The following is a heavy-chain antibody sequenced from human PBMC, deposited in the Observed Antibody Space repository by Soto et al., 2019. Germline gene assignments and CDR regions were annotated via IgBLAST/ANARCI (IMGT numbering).Heavy chain of an antibody. CDR1: GYTFTTYG. J-gene: IGHJ4*02. Sequence: QVHLVQSGAEVKKPGASVKVSCKGSGYTFTTYGITWVRQAPGQGLEWMGWISAHNRNTNYAQKLQGRVTVTRDTYTSTAYVELRSQRCGATAVYYCARGWYGDYWGQGALVTVSS. D-gene: IGHD2-15*01. CDR2: ISAHNRNT. CDR3: ARGWYGDY. V-gene: IGHV1-18*01.